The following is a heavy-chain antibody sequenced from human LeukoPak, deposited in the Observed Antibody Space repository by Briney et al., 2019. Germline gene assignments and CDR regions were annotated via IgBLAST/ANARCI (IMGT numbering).Heavy chain of an antibody. CDR2: ISSSSSYI. D-gene: IGHD5-18*01. CDR1: AFTFSSYS. J-gene: IGHJ4*02. Sequence: GRSLRLSCAASAFTFSSYSMNWVRQAPGKGLEWVSSISSSSSYIYYADSVKGRFTISRDNAKNSLYLQMNSLRAEDTAVYYCASERGYSYGYWVYFDYWGQGTLVTVSS. CDR3: ASERGYSYGYWVYFDY. V-gene: IGHV3-21*01.